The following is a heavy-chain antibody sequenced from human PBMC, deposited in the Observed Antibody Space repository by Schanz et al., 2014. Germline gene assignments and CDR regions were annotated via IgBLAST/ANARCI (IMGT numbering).Heavy chain of an antibody. CDR2: IIPILEIT. D-gene: IGHD3-22*01. V-gene: IGHV1-69*04. CDR3: ARAGQDYSDSSGYATYYFGN. J-gene: IGHJ4*02. Sequence: QVQLVQSGGEVKKPGASVKVSCKASGYTFRHYGISWLRQAPGQGLEWMGTIIPILEITNYAQKFQGRVTITADKSTSTAYMELSNLRSEDTAVYYCARAGQDYSDSSGYATYYFGNWGQGTLVTVSS. CDR1: GYTFRHYG.